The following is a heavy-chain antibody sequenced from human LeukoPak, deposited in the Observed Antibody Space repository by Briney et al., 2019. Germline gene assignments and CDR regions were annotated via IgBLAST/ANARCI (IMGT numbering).Heavy chain of an antibody. CDR3: ARSTIFGVVIIDY. J-gene: IGHJ4*02. CDR1: GFTFSSYS. Sequence: PGGSLRLSCAASGFTFSSYSMNWVRQAPGKGLEWVSSISSSSSYIYYADSVKGRFTISRDNAKNSLYLQMNSLRAEDTAVYYCARSTIFGVVIIDYWGQGTLVTASS. V-gene: IGHV3-21*01. CDR2: ISSSSSYI. D-gene: IGHD3-3*01.